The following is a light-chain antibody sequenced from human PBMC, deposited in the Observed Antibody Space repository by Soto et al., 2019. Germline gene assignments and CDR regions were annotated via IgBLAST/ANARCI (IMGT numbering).Light chain of an antibody. CDR3: CSYAGSYTLWV. CDR1: SSDVGGYNF. CDR2: DVS. V-gene: IGLV2-11*01. J-gene: IGLJ3*02. Sequence: QSALTQPRSVSGSPGQSVTISCTGTSSDVGGYNFVSWYQQYPDKAPKLIIYDVSKRPSGVPDRFSGSKSGNTASLTISGLQAEDEADYYCCSYAGSYTLWVFGGGTKLTV.